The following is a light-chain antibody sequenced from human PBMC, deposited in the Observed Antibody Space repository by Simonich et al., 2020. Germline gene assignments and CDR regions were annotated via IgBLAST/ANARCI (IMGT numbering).Light chain of an antibody. CDR1: QRISSW. V-gene: IGKV1-5*03. CDR2: KAS. Sequence: DIQMTQSPSTLSASVGDRVTITCRTSQRISSWLAWYQQKTGKAPKHMIYKASSLESGVPSRFSGSGSETEFTLTISSLQPDDFATYYCQQYNSYHTFGQGTKLEIK. J-gene: IGKJ2*01. CDR3: QQYNSYHT.